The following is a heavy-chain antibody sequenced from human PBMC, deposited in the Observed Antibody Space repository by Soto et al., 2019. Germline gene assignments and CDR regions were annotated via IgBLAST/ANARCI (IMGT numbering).Heavy chain of an antibody. Sequence: ASVKVSCKASGYTFTGYYMHWVRQAPGQGLEWMGWINPNSGGTNYAQKFQGWVTMTRDTSSSTAYMELSRLRSGDTAVYYCARGGRIVATINPPYYYYGMDVWGQGTTVTVSS. CDR2: INPNSGGT. V-gene: IGHV1-2*04. CDR1: GYTFTGYY. D-gene: IGHD5-12*01. J-gene: IGHJ6*02. CDR3: ARGGRIVATINPPYYYYGMDV.